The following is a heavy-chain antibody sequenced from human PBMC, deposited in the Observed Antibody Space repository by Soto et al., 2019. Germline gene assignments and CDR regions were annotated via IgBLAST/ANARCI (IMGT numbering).Heavy chain of an antibody. CDR3: ARCMGRYYYGSDY. J-gene: IGHJ4*02. CDR1: GFTFRNYS. CDR2: ISYDGNNK. D-gene: IGHD3-22*01. Sequence: GGSLRLSCVASGFTFRNYSMHWVRQAPCKGLEWVALISYDGNNKHYADSVKGRFTISRDISRNSLYLQMNSLRVEDTAVYYCARCMGRYYYGSDYLGQGTLVTVSS. V-gene: IGHV3-30-3*01.